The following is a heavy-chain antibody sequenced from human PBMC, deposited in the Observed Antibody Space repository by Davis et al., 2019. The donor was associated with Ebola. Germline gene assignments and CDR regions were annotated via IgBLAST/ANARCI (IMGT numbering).Heavy chain of an antibody. CDR3: AKITMVRGAIGV. J-gene: IGHJ4*02. CDR1: GFTFSSYA. D-gene: IGHD3-10*01. Sequence: GESLKISCAASGFTFSSYAMSWVRQAPGKGLEWVSAISGSGGSTYYADSVKGRFTISRDNSKNTLYLQMNSLRAEDTAVYYCAKITMVRGAIGVWGQGTLVTVSS. V-gene: IGHV3-23*01. CDR2: ISGSGGST.